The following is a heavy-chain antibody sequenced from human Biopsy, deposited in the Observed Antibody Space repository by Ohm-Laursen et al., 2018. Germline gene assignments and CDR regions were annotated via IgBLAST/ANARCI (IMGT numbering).Heavy chain of an antibody. Sequence: QTLSLTCAISGDSVSSNTVAWIWIRQSPSRGLEWLGRTIYRSKWSNDYAVSVKNRITIDPDTSKNQFSLQLNSVTPEDTAIYYCARGRYAAFDIWGQGTKVTISS. V-gene: IGHV6-1*01. CDR3: ARGRYAAFDI. J-gene: IGHJ3*02. CDR2: TIYRSKWSN. CDR1: GDSVSSNTVA. D-gene: IGHD3-9*01.